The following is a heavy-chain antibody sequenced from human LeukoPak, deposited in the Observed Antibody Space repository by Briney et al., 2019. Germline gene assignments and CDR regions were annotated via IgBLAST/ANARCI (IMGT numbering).Heavy chain of an antibody. Sequence: SQTLSLTCTVSGGSISSGSYYWSWIRQPPGKGLEWIGYIYYSGSTYYNPSLKSRVTISVDTSKNQFSLKLSSVTAADTAVYYCARGLIYDSSGYPGYWGQGTLVTVSS. J-gene: IGHJ4*02. CDR3: ARGLIYDSSGYPGY. D-gene: IGHD3-22*01. V-gene: IGHV4-30-4*08. CDR2: IYYSGST. CDR1: GGSISSGSYY.